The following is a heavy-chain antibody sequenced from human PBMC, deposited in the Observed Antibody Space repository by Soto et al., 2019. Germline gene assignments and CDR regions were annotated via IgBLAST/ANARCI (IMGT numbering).Heavy chain of an antibody. D-gene: IGHD6-13*01. CDR1: GFIFTNAW. CDR2: IKSKTDGGTT. Sequence: EVQLVESGGDLVKPGGSLRLSCAASGFIFTNAWMTWVRQAPGKGLEWVGRIKSKTDGGTTDYAAPVKGRFTISRDDSKNTLYLQMNSLKTEDTAVYYCTTASIAAAGTSCYFDYWGQGTLVTVSS. V-gene: IGHV3-15*01. CDR3: TTASIAAAGTSCYFDY. J-gene: IGHJ4*02.